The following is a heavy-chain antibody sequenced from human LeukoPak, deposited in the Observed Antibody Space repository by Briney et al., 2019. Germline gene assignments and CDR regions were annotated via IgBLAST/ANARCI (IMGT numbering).Heavy chain of an antibody. Sequence: ASVEVSCKASGYTFTGYYMHWVRQAPGQGLEWMGWINPNSGGTNYAQKFQGRVTMTRDTSISTAYMELSRLRSDDTAVYYCARTSSPGHDFWSGYYGMDVWGQGTTVTVSS. J-gene: IGHJ6*02. CDR2: INPNSGGT. D-gene: IGHD3-3*01. CDR3: ARTSSPGHDFWSGYYGMDV. CDR1: GYTFTGYY. V-gene: IGHV1-2*02.